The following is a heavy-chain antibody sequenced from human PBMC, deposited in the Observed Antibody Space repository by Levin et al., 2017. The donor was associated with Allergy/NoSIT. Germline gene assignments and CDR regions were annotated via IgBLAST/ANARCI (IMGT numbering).Heavy chain of an antibody. CDR3: AHRSGNSYENHWYFDL. Sequence: SGPTLVKPTQALTLTCTFSGFSLNTYGVGVGWIRQPPGKALEWLALIFWDYYKRYSASLRNRLTITNDTSKNHVLLTMTNMDTVDTATYYCAHRSGNSYENHWYFDLWGRGTLVTVSS. CDR2: IFWDYYK. V-gene: IGHV2-5*02. CDR1: GFSLNTYGVG. J-gene: IGHJ2*01. D-gene: IGHD5-18*01.